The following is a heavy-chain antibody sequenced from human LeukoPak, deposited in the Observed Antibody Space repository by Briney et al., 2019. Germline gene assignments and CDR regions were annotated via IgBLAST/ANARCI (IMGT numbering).Heavy chain of an antibody. J-gene: IGHJ3*02. CDR1: GFTFSSYE. Sequence: GGSLRLSCAASGFTFSSYEMNWVRKAPGKGLEWVSYISSSDSTIYYADSVKGRFTISRDNAKNSLYLQMNSLRAEDTAVYYCAREESGYCSSTSCDAFDIWGQGTMVTVSS. V-gene: IGHV3-48*03. CDR2: ISSSDSTI. CDR3: AREESGYCSSTSCDAFDI. D-gene: IGHD2-2*01.